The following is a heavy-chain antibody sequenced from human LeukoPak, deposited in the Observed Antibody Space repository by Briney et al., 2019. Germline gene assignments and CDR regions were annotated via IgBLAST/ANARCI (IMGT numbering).Heavy chain of an antibody. D-gene: IGHD3-22*01. CDR1: GFTFSSYG. CDR2: IRYDGSNK. CDR3: AKDADISVELVVITSFDS. V-gene: IGHV3-30*02. Sequence: GGSLRLSCAASGFTFSSYGMHWVRQAPGKGLEWVAFIRYDGSNKYYADSVKGRFTISRDNSKNMLYLQMNSLRAEDTALYYCAKDADISVELVVITSFDSWGQGTLVTVSS. J-gene: IGHJ4*02.